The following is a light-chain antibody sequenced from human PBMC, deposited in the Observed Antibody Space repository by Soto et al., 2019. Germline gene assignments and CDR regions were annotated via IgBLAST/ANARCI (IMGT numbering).Light chain of an antibody. CDR1: QSVSSN. CDR3: QQYGSSPWT. J-gene: IGKJ1*01. CDR2: AAS. V-gene: IGKV3-20*01. Sequence: EIVMTQSPATLSVSPGEGATLSCRASQSVSSNLVCYQQKPGQAPRPLIYAASNRAPGMPDRFSGSGSGTDFTLSISRLEPEDFAVYYRQQYGSSPWTFGQGTKVDIK.